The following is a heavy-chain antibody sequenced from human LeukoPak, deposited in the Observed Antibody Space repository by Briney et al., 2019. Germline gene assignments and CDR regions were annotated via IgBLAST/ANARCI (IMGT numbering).Heavy chain of an antibody. Sequence: GGSLRLSCAASGFTFSSYSMNWVRQAPGKGLEWVSSISSSSSYIYYADSVKGRFTISRDSAKNSLYLQMNSLRAEDTAVYYCARFEYCTNGVCYWDYGMDVWGQGTTVTVSS. CDR2: ISSSSSYI. CDR3: ARFEYCTNGVCYWDYGMDV. J-gene: IGHJ6*02. V-gene: IGHV3-21*01. D-gene: IGHD2-8*01. CDR1: GFTFSSYS.